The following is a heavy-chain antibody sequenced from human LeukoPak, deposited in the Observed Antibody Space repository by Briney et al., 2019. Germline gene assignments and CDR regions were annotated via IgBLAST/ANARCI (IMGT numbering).Heavy chain of an antibody. D-gene: IGHD3-3*01. CDR1: GGSIISTNW. Sequence: PSGTLSLTCAVSGGSIISTNWWTWVRQPPGKGLEWIGEIYHSGSTNYNPSLKSRVTMSVDKSKNQFSLKVSSVTAADTAVYYCAGRISDFSSDYWGQGTLVTVSS. V-gene: IGHV4-4*02. J-gene: IGHJ4*02. CDR2: IYHSGST. CDR3: AGRISDFSSDY.